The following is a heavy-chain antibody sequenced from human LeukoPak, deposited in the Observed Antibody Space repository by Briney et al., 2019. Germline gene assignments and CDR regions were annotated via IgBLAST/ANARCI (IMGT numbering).Heavy chain of an antibody. D-gene: IGHD3-22*01. V-gene: IGHV3-9*03. CDR2: ISWNSGSI. CDR3: AKADSSGYWVFDY. CDR1: GFTFDDYA. J-gene: IGHJ4*02. Sequence: GGSLRLSCAASGFTFDDYAMHWVRQAPGKGLEWVSGISWNSGSIGYADSVKGRFTISRDNAMNSLYLQMNSLRAEDMALYYCAKADSSGYWVFDYWGQGTLVTVSS.